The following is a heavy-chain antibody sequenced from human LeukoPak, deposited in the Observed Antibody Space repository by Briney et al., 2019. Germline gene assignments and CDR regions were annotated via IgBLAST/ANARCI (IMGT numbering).Heavy chain of an antibody. J-gene: IGHJ4*02. CDR3: AKWGDYDILTGYYVSDF. CDR1: GFIFRNYA. Sequence: GASLRLSCAASGFIFRNYAMSWVRQAPGKGLEWVSAITGSGDTTYYADSVKGRFTISRDNSKNTLYVVMSTLRAEDTAVYYCAKWGDYDILTGYYVSDFWGQGTLVTVSS. D-gene: IGHD3-9*01. V-gene: IGHV3-23*01. CDR2: ITGSGDTT.